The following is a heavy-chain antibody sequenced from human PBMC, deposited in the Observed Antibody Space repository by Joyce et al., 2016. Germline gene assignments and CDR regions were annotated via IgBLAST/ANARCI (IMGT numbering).Heavy chain of an antibody. CDR3: ARNYDFWSGSPFDP. D-gene: IGHD3-3*01. V-gene: IGHV3-21*06. J-gene: IGHJ5*02. Sequence: EMHLVESGGGLVKPGGSLRLSCTGSGFTLKSYTMNWVRKGPGKELGLLSSIGSNSGYISSVDSVRGRLTISRANAKTSLYLQMNTLRVEDTAVYYCARNYDFWSGSPFDPWGQGTQVTVSS. CDR2: IGSNSGYI. CDR1: GFTLKSYT.